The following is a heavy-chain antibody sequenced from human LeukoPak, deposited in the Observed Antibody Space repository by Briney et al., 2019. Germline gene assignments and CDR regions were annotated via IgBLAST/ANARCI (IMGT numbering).Heavy chain of an antibody. CDR2: IIPIFGTA. V-gene: IGHV1-69*13. CDR1: GYTFTSYY. Sequence: GASVKVSCKASGYTFTSYYMHWVRQAPGQGLEWMGGIIPIFGTANYAQKFQGRVTITADESTSTAYMELSSLRSEDTAVSRDSSGYYSRDAFDIWGQGTMVTVSS. D-gene: IGHD3-22*01. CDR3: SSGYYSRDAFDI. J-gene: IGHJ3*02.